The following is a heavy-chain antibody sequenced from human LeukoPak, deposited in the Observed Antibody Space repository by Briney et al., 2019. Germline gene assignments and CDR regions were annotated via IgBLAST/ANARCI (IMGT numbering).Heavy chain of an antibody. D-gene: IGHD3-9*01. CDR2: ISSTSSYK. J-gene: IGHJ4*02. Sequence: PGGSLRLSCAASGFTYTSYNMNWVRQAPGKGLEWVSSISSTSSYKYYADSVKGRFTISRDNAKNSLYLQMNSLRAEDTAVYYCARALTGYYSDYWGQGTLVTVSS. V-gene: IGHV3-21*04. CDR3: ARALTGYYSDY. CDR1: GFTYTSYN.